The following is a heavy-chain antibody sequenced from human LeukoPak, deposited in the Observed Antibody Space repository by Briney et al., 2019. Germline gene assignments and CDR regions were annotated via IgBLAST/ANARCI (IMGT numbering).Heavy chain of an antibody. CDR3: ARVGSSGWSQKYYFDY. Sequence: SETLSLTCTVSGGSISSYYWSWIRQPPGKGLEWIGYIYYSGCTNYNPSLKSRVTISVDTSKNQFSLKLSSVTAADTAVYYCARVGSSGWSQKYYFDYWGQGTLVTVSS. J-gene: IGHJ4*02. V-gene: IGHV4-59*01. CDR2: IYYSGCT. D-gene: IGHD6-19*01. CDR1: GGSISSYY.